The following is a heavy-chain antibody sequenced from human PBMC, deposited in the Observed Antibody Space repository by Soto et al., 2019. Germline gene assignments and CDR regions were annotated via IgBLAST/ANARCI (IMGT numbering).Heavy chain of an antibody. D-gene: IGHD2-15*01. J-gene: IGHJ4*02. CDR1: GFTFSNAW. V-gene: IGHV3-15*01. CDR2: IKSKTDGGTT. CDR3: TTTLRMGRRSDYFDY. Sequence: GGSLRLSCAASGFTFSNAWMSWVRQAPGKGLEWVGRIKSKTDGGTTDYAAPVKGRFTISRDDSKNTLYLQMNSLKTEDTAVYYCTTTLRMGRRSDYFDYWGQGTLVTVSS.